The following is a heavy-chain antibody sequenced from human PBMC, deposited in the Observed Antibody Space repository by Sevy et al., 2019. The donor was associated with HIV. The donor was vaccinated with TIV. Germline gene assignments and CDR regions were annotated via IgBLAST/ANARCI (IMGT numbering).Heavy chain of an antibody. Sequence: GESLKISCAASGFTFSTYGMHWVRQAPGKGLVWVAFIRYDGSNKYYPDSVKGRFTISRDNSKNTLYLQMNSLRPEDTAVYYCAKDPDRSSSWYDYWGQRTLVTVSS. CDR1: GFTFSTYG. CDR2: IRYDGSNK. V-gene: IGHV3-30*02. D-gene: IGHD6-13*01. J-gene: IGHJ4*02. CDR3: AKDPDRSSSWYDY.